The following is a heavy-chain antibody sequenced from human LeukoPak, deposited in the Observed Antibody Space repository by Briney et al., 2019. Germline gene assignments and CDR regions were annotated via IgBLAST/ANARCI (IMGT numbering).Heavy chain of an antibody. CDR3: ARVEDYDFWSGYKPFDY. Sequence: GGSLRLSCAASGFTFSRNSMNWVRQAPGKGLEWVSSISSSSSYIYYADSVKGRFTISRDNARNSVYLQMNSLRAEDTAVYYCARVEDYDFWSGYKPFDYWGQGTLVTVSS. CDR2: ISSSSSYI. V-gene: IGHV3-21*01. D-gene: IGHD3-3*01. J-gene: IGHJ4*02. CDR1: GFTFSRNS.